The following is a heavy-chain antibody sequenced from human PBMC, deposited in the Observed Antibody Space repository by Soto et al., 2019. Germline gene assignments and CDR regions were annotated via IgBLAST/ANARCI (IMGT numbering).Heavy chain of an antibody. Sequence: SETLSLTCTVSGGSISSGGYYWSWIRQHPGKGLEWIGYIYYSGSTYYNPSLKSRVTISVDTSKNQFSLKLSSVTAADTAVYYCARDIGDGYNSGFDYWGQGTLVTVSS. D-gene: IGHD5-12*01. CDR3: ARDIGDGYNSGFDY. V-gene: IGHV4-31*03. J-gene: IGHJ4*02. CDR2: IYYSGST. CDR1: GGSISSGGYY.